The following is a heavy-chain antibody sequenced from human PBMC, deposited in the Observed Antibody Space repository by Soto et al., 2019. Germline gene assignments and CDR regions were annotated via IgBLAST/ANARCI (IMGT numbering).Heavy chain of an antibody. V-gene: IGHV3-48*03. J-gene: IGHJ6*02. Sequence: EVQLVESGGGLVQPGGSLRLSCTASGFTFSSYEMNWVRQAPGKGLEWVSYISSSSSYTNYADSVKGRFTISRDNAKNSLYLQMNSLRAEDTAVYYCARGDGYGLYYYGMDVWGQGTTVTVSS. CDR2: ISSSSSYT. CDR1: GFTFSSYE. D-gene: IGHD4-17*01. CDR3: ARGDGYGLYYYGMDV.